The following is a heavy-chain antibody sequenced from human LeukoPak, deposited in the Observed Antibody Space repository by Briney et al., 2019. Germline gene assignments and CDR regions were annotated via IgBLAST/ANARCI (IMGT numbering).Heavy chain of an antibody. CDR1: GFTFSSYA. CDR3: AKGGTYYYDSSGYYYEPTINT. CDR2: ISGSGGSA. Sequence: PGGSLRLSCAASGFTFSSYAMSWVRQAPGKGLEWVSAISGSGGSAYYADSVKGRFTISRDNSKSTLYLQMNSLRAEDTAVYYCAKGGTYYYDSSGYYYEPTINTWGQGTLVTVSS. J-gene: IGHJ5*02. D-gene: IGHD3-22*01. V-gene: IGHV3-23*01.